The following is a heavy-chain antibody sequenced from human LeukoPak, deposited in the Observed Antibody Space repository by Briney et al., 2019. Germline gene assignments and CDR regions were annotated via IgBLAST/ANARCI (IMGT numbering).Heavy chain of an antibody. D-gene: IGHD3-16*01. CDR1: GYTXTSYY. J-gene: IGHJ5*02. CDR3: ARDYDYVWGSYPEEGNWFDP. Sequence: ASVKVSCKASGYTXTSYYFHWVRQAPGQGLEWMGMINPSGGSTSYAQKFQGRVIMTRDTSTSTVYMELSSLRSEDTAVYYCARDYDYVWGSYPEEGNWFDPWGQGTLVTVSS. CDR2: INPSGGST. V-gene: IGHV1-46*01.